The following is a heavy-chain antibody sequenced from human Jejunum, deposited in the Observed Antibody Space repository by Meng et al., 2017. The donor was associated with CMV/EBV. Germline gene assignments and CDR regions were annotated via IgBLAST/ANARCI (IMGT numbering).Heavy chain of an antibody. Sequence: VPSVPAGAGVEKPGASVKVSGKASGHSFTSYAMSWVRQAPGQGLEWMGWISAYDGNTNYAQKFQGRVTMATDTSTNTAYMELRSLRSDDTAFYHCARIPWDTNTGNHLDYWGQGTLVTVSS. J-gene: IGHJ4*02. CDR2: ISAYDGNT. V-gene: IGHV1-18*01. CDR1: GHSFTSYA. D-gene: IGHD2-8*02. CDR3: ARIPWDTNTGNHLDY.